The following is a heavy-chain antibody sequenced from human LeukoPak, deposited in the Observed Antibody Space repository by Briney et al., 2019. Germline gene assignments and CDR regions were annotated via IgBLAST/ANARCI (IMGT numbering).Heavy chain of an antibody. CDR2: IYYSGST. CDR1: GGPISSSSYY. CDR3: ARQTLLWFGELLSPPDY. Sequence: SETLSLTCTVSGGPISSSSYYWGWIRQPPGKGLVWIGSIYYSGSTYYNPSLKSRVTISVDTSKNQFSLKLSSVTAADTAVYYCARQTLLWFGELLSPPDYWGQGTLVTVSS. D-gene: IGHD3-10*01. J-gene: IGHJ4*02. V-gene: IGHV4-39*01.